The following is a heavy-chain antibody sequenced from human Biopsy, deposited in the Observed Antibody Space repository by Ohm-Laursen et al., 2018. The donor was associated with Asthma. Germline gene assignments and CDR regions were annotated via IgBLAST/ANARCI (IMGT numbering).Heavy chain of an antibody. Sequence: SLRLSCAASGFTFDDYAMHWVRQAPGKGLEWVAVIWYDGSNKYYADSVKGRFTISRDNSKNTLYLQMNSLRAEDTAVYYCAREGIAVAHFDYWGQGTLVTVSS. CDR1: GFTFDDYA. J-gene: IGHJ4*02. CDR3: AREGIAVAHFDY. CDR2: IWYDGSNK. V-gene: IGHV3-30*04. D-gene: IGHD6-19*01.